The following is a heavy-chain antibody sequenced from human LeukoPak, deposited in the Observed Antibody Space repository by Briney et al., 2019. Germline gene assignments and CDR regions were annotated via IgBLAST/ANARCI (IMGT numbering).Heavy chain of an antibody. CDR3: ARHRSVVVILSVFDY. D-gene: IGHD3-22*01. V-gene: IGHV4-34*01. Sequence: SETLSLTCAVYGGSFSGYYWSWIRQPPGKGLEWIGEINHSGSTNYNPSLKSRVTISVDASKNQFSLKLSSVTAADTAVYYCARHRSVVVILSVFDYWGQGTLVTVSS. CDR2: INHSGST. CDR1: GGSFSGYY. J-gene: IGHJ4*02.